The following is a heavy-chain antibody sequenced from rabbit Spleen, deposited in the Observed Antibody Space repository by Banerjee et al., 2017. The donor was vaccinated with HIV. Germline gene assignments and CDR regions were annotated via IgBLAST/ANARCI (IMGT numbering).Heavy chain of an antibody. D-gene: IGHD2-1*01. CDR2: ISSSTGSA. J-gene: IGHJ4*01. CDR3: ARGSATMTMVITGFYLNL. V-gene: IGHV1S40*01. CDR1: GFSFSSGYY. Sequence: QSLEESGGDLVKPGASLTLTCTASGFSFSSGYYMCWVRQAPGKGLERSACISSSTGSAYYASWAKGRFTISKTSSTTVTLQMTSLTAADTATYFCARGSATMTMVITGFYLNLWGPGTLVTVS.